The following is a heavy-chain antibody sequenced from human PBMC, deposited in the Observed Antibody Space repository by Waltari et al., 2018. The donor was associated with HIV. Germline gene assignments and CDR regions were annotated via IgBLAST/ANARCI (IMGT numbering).Heavy chain of an antibody. CDR2: IKQDGSEI. Sequence: EVQLVESGGGLVQPGGSLRLSCAASGFTFSSYWMSWVRQAPGKGLEWVANIKQDGSEIYYVDSVKGRFTISRDNAKNSLYLQMNSLRAEDTAVYFCARRGGRSSPLGYWGQGTLVTVYS. CDR1: GFTFSSYW. CDR3: ARRGGRSSPLGY. V-gene: IGHV3-7*01. D-gene: IGHD6-13*01. J-gene: IGHJ4*02.